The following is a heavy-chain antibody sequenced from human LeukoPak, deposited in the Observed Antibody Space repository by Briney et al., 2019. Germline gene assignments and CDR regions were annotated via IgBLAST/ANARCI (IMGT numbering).Heavy chain of an antibody. CDR3: ARISGYYDSSGHEANYFDY. J-gene: IGHJ4*02. V-gene: IGHV3-33*01. CDR2: IWYDGSNK. D-gene: IGHD3-22*01. Sequence: GGSLRLSCAASGFTFSSYGMHWVRQAPGKGPEWVAVIWYDGSNKYYADSVKGRFTISRDNSKNTLYLQMNSLRAEDTAVYYCARISGYYDSSGHEANYFDYWGQGTLVTVSS. CDR1: GFTFSSYG.